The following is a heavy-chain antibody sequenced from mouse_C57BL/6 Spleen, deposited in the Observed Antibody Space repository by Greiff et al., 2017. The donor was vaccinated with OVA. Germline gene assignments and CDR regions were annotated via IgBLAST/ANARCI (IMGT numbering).Heavy chain of an antibody. V-gene: IGHV3-6*01. Sequence: EVKLQESGPGLVKPSQSLSLTCSVTGYSITSGYYWNWIRQFPGNKLEWMGYISYDGSNNYNPSLKNRISITRDTSKNQFFLKLNSVTTEDTATYDCARDGGLMDYWGQGTSVTVSS. CDR2: ISYDGSN. J-gene: IGHJ4*01. CDR1: GYSITSGYY. CDR3: ARDGGLMDY.